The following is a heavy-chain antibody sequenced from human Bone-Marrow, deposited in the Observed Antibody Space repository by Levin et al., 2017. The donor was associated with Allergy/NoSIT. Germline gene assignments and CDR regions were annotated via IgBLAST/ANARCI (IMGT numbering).Heavy chain of an antibody. CDR1: GFTFRHYT. D-gene: IGHD3-22*01. Sequence: GESLKISCVASGFTFRHYTMNWVRQAPGKGLEWVSCITSSGDSTYYAVSVKGRFTISRDNAKNSLYLQLNRLRDEDTAMYYCARDPARGYYDSSGYSGDHWGQGTLVTVSS. V-gene: IGHV3-48*02. CDR3: ARDPARGYYDSSGYSGDH. CDR2: ITSSGDST. J-gene: IGHJ4*02.